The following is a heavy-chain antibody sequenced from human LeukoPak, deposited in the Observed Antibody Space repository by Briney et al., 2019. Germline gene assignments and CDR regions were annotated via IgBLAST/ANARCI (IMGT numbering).Heavy chain of an antibody. V-gene: IGHV1-8*03. CDR3: ARGSIAVAGFDY. D-gene: IGHD6-19*01. J-gene: IGHJ4*02. Sequence: ASVKVSCKASGYTFTSYDINWVRQATGQGLEWMGWMNPNSGNTGYAQKFQGRVTITRNTSISTAYMELSSLRSEDTAVYYCARGSIAVAGFDYWGQGTLVTVSS. CDR2: MNPNSGNT. CDR1: GYTFTSYD.